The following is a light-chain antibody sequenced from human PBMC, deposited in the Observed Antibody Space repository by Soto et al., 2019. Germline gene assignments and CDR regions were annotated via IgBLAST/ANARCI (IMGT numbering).Light chain of an antibody. CDR2: DVT. CDR3: CSNAASYLHVV. CDR1: SSDVGDYNS. J-gene: IGLJ2*01. Sequence: QSALTQPRSVSGSPGQSVTISCTGASSDVGDYNSVSWYQQQPGKAPKLMIYDVTKRPSGVPDRFSGSKSGNTASLTISGLQADDEADYFCCSNAASYLHVVFGGGTKVTVL. V-gene: IGLV2-11*01.